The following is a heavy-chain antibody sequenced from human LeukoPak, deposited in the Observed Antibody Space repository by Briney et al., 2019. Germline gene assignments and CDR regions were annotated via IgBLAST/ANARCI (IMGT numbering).Heavy chain of an antibody. V-gene: IGHV1-69*13. Sequence: SVKVSCKASGGTFSSYAISWVRQAPGQGLEWMRGIIPIFGTANYAQKFQGRVTITADESTSTAYMELSSLRSEDTAVYYCARNYDSSGYYQDYYYGMDVWGQGTTVTVSS. CDR2: IIPIFGTA. CDR1: GGTFSSYA. D-gene: IGHD3-22*01. J-gene: IGHJ6*02. CDR3: ARNYDSSGYYQDYYYGMDV.